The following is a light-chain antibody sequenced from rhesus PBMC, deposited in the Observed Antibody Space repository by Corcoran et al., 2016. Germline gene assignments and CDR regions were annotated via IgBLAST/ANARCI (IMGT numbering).Light chain of an antibody. CDR2: KAS. CDR3: QQYSSRPLT. Sequence: DIQMTQSPASLSASVGDTVTITCRASQGISSWLAWYQQKPGKAPKLLIYKASRLQSGVPSRFSGSGSGTDFTLTISSLQSEDFATYDCQQYSSRPLTFGGVTKVELK. V-gene: IGKV1-22*01. J-gene: IGKJ4*01. CDR1: QGISSW.